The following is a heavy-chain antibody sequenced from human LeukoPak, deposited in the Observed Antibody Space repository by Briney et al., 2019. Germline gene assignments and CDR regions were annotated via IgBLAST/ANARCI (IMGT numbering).Heavy chain of an antibody. D-gene: IGHD6-6*01. Sequence: GESLKISCKGSGYSFTSYWIGWVRQMPGKGLEWMGIFYPGDSDTGYSPSFQGQVTISADKSISTAYLQWSSLKASDTAVYFCARRGSSSDGSFGMDVWGQGTTVTVSS. V-gene: IGHV5-51*01. CDR3: ARRGSSSDGSFGMDV. CDR2: FYPGDSDT. J-gene: IGHJ6*02. CDR1: GYSFTSYW.